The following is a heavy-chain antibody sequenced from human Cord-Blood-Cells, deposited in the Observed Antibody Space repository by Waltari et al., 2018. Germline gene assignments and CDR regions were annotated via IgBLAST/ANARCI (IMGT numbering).Heavy chain of an antibody. V-gene: IGHV3-30*18. CDR3: AKEYSSSWYYFDY. J-gene: IGHJ4*02. CDR1: GFTFSSYG. Sequence: QVQLVESGGGVVQPGRSLRLSCAASGFTFSSYGMHWVRQAPGKGREWVAVISYDGSNKYYADSVKGRFTISRDNSKNTLYLQMNSLRAEDTAVYYCAKEYSSSWYYFDYWGQGTLVTVSS. CDR2: ISYDGSNK. D-gene: IGHD6-13*01.